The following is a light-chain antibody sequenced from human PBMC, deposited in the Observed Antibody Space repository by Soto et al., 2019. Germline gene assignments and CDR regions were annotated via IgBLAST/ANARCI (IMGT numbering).Light chain of an antibody. Sequence: DIVVTQTPLSSPVALGQAASISCRSSQSLVHKDGNTYLSWFHQRPGQPPRLLIYKVSVRFSGVTARFSGSGAGTEFTLTISRVETEDVGVYYCLHSTHSPLTLGQGPKVEI. J-gene: IGKJ1*01. CDR2: KVS. V-gene: IGKV2-24*01. CDR1: QSLVHKDGNTY. CDR3: LHSTHSPLT.